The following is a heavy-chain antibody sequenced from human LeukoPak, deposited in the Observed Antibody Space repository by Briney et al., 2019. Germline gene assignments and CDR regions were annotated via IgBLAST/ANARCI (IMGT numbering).Heavy chain of an antibody. J-gene: IGHJ5*02. V-gene: IGHV3-30*04. D-gene: IGHD3-22*01. CDR1: GFTFSSYA. Sequence: GGSLRLSCAASGFTFSSYAMHWVRQAPGKGLEWVAVISYDGSNKYYADSVKGRFTISRDNSKNTLYLQMNSLRAEDTAVYYCARGNYHDSRQSWFDPWGQGNLVTVSS. CDR2: ISYDGSNK. CDR3: ARGNYHDSRQSWFDP.